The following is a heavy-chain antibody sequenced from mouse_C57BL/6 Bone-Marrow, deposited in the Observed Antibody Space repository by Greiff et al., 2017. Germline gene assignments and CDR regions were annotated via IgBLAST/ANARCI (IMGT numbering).Heavy chain of an antibody. CDR1: GYSITSGYY. V-gene: IGHV3-6*01. CDR2: ISYDGSN. J-gene: IGHJ4*01. CDR3: ARGEDGYPYYYAMDY. D-gene: IGHD2-3*01. Sequence: EVQLQESGPGLVKPSQSLSLTCSVTGYSITSGYYWNWIRQFPGNKLEWMGYISYDGSNNYNPSLKNRISITRDTSKNQFFLKLNSVTTEDTATYYGARGEDGYPYYYAMDYWGQGTSVTVSS.